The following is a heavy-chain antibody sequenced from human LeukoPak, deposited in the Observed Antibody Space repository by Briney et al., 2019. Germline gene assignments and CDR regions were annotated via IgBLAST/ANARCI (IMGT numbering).Heavy chain of an antibody. CDR3: ATLGGVDY. CDR1: GFTFDEYA. CDR2: ISWNSGSL. V-gene: IGHV3-9*01. D-gene: IGHD3-10*01. Sequence: GGSLRLSCAASGFTFDEYAMHWVRQAPGKGLEWVSGISWNSGSLGYADSVKGRFTISRDNAKNSLYLQMNSLRAEDTALYYCATLGGVDYWGQGTLVTVSS. J-gene: IGHJ4*02.